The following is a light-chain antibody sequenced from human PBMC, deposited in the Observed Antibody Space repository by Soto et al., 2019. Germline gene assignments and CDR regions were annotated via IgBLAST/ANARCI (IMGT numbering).Light chain of an antibody. Sequence: EIVMTQSQGTLSVSPGEGVTLSCRASQSVRTDLAWYQQKPGRAPRLLIYAASTRATGVPARFSGSGSGTEFTLTISSLQSEDFAVYICQQYSNWLVTFGQGTKVDMK. CDR2: AAS. V-gene: IGKV3D-15*01. J-gene: IGKJ2*01. CDR1: QSVRTD. CDR3: QQYSNWLVT.